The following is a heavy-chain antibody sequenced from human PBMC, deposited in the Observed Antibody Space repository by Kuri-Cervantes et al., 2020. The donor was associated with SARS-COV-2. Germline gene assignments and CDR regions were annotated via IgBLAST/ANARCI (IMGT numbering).Heavy chain of an antibody. CDR2: ISAYNGNT. J-gene: IGHJ6*03. V-gene: IGHV1-18*01. CDR1: GYTFTSYD. Sequence: ASVKVSCKASGYTFTSYDINWVRQAPGQGLEWMGWISAYNGNTNYAQKLQGRVTMTTDTSTSTAYMELRSLRSDDTAVYYCAREGDSSSSMSYYYYYMDVWGKGTTVTVSS. CDR3: AREGDSSSSMSYYYYYMDV. D-gene: IGHD6-6*01.